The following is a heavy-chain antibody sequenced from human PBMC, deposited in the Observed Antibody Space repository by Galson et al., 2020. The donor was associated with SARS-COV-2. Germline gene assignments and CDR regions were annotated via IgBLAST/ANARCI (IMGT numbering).Heavy chain of an antibody. Sequence: GGSLRLSCAASGFTFSSYAMSWVRQAPGKGLEWVSAISGSGGSTYYADSVKGRFTISRDNSKNTLYLQMNSLRAEDTAVYYCAKDERVRFLEWLRSYGMDVWGQGTTVTVSS. J-gene: IGHJ6*02. V-gene: IGHV3-23*01. CDR1: GFTFSSYA. CDR2: ISGSGGST. D-gene: IGHD3-3*01. CDR3: AKDERVRFLEWLRSYGMDV.